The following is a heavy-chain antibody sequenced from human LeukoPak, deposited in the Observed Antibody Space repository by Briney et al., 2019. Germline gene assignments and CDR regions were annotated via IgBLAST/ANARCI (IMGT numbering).Heavy chain of an antibody. V-gene: IGHV3-9*01. CDR1: GFSFDDYA. CDR2: ISWNSGII. CDR3: ARSFPDILTGYYDPFDY. Sequence: GGSLRLSCAASGFSFDDYAMHWVRQAPGKGLEWVSGISWNSGIIGYADSVKGRFTISRDNAKNSLYLQMNSLRAEDTAVYYCARSFPDILTGYYDPFDYWGQGTLVTVSS. D-gene: IGHD3-9*01. J-gene: IGHJ4*02.